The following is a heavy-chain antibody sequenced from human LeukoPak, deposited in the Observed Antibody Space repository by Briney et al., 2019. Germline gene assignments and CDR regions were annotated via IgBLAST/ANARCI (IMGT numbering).Heavy chain of an antibody. D-gene: IGHD3-16*02. J-gene: IGHJ4*02. CDR2: IYYSGST. CDR3: ARGVYDYVWGSYRYPFDY. Sequence: SETLSLTCTVSGGSISNYYWSWIRQPPGKGLEWIGYIYYSGSTNYNPSLKSRVTISVDTSKNQFSLKLSSVTAADTAVYYCARGVYDYVWGSYRYPFDYWGQGTLVTVSS. V-gene: IGHV4-59*01. CDR1: GGSISNYY.